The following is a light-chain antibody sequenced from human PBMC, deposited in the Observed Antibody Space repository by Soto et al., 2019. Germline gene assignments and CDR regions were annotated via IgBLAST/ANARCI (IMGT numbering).Light chain of an antibody. CDR3: QQAGSFPS. CDR2: GAS. J-gene: IGKJ5*01. CDR1: HDVSSW. V-gene: IGKV1-12*02. Sequence: DIQLTQSPSAVSASVGDRVTITCRATHDVSSWVAWCQQKAGAAPKLLIYGASTLQSGVPSRFSGSGSGTDFTLTITNLEPDDFATYFCQQAGSFPSFGQGTRLEIK.